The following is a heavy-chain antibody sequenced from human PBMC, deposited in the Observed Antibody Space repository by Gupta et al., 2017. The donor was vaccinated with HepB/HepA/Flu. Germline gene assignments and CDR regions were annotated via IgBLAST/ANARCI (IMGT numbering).Heavy chain of an antibody. V-gene: IGHV4-34*01. CDR2: IRPRGTT. Sequence: VQLPQWGAGPLKPSETLSLTCAVYGDSLSDYQWSWIRQFPGKGLAWIGEIRPRGTTNVNPSLRSRVTMSVDSSKNQFSLNLRSITAADTAIYSCARGPPGGRTLRGPGYFNHWGRGTLVTVSS. D-gene: IGHD3-16*01. J-gene: IGHJ1*01. CDR1: GDSLSDYQ. CDR3: ARGPPGGRTLRGPGYFNH.